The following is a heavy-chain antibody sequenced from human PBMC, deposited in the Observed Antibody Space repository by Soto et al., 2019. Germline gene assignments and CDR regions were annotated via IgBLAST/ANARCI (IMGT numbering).Heavy chain of an antibody. Sequence: PGGSLRLSCAVSGFTFSDHTMNWVRQAPGKGLEWVSSIDRRSNYIYYADSVKGRLTISRDNARSSMFLQMSSLSAGDTAVYYRTRGSYGDYNYWGQGTLVTVSS. CDR3: TRGSYGDYNY. J-gene: IGHJ4*02. CDR1: GFTFSDHT. D-gene: IGHD4-17*01. CDR2: IDRRSNYI. V-gene: IGHV3-21*01.